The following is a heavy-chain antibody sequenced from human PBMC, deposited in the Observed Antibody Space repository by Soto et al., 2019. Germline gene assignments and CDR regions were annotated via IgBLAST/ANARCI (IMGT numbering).Heavy chain of an antibody. J-gene: IGHJ4*02. CDR1: GFTFMSYS. CDR2: ISSSSSYI. Sequence: GGSLRLSCAASGFTFMSYSMNWVRQAPGNGLEWVSSISSSSSYIYYADSVKGRFTISRDNAKNSLYLQMNSLRAEATAVDYCARVGHRGYSYDLDYWGQGTLVTVSS. CDR3: ARVGHRGYSYDLDY. V-gene: IGHV3-21*01. D-gene: IGHD5-18*01.